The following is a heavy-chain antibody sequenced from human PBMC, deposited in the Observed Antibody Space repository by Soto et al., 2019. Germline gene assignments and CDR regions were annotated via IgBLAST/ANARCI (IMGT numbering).Heavy chain of an antibody. CDR3: ARGLGREYQDDRNHFHLDY. CDR2: LYPNGRA. CDR1: GFTVSSNY. V-gene: IGHV3-53*01. J-gene: IGHJ4*02. Sequence: VGSLRLSCAASGFTVSSNYLTWVRQAPGKGLKWVSVLYPNGRAFYADSVKGRFTISTDNSQNSAYLQMSTLRAEDTAIYYCARGLGREYQDDRNHFHLDYWGQGTQVTVSS. D-gene: IGHD2-2*01.